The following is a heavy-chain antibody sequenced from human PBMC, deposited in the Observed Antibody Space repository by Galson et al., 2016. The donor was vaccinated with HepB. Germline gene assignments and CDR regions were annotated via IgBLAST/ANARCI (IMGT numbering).Heavy chain of an antibody. CDR2: ISYDGSTK. CDR1: GLTFSLYA. V-gene: IGHV3-30-3*01. Sequence: SLRLSCAASGLTFSLYAMHWVRQAPRKGLEWVAVISYDGSTKYVKSVKGRSTLSRDNSKHRLYLQMNSRRSEETAVYYCARAFTSSELRRSIVAVGTHLFDPWGQGTLVTVSS. CDR3: ARAFTSSELRRSIVAVGTHLFDP. D-gene: IGHD6-13*01. J-gene: IGHJ5*02.